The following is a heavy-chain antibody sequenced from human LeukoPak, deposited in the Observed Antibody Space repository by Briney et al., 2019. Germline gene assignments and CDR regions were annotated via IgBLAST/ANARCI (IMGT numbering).Heavy chain of an antibody. CDR1: GYTFTSYS. J-gene: IGHJ5*02. CDR3: ARWRGGSVWFDP. CDR2: SNPSGGST. D-gene: IGHD2-15*01. Sequence: ASVKVSCKASGYTFTSYSMHWVRQPPGQGLEWMGISNPSGGSTSYAQKFQGRVTMTRDKSTSTVYMELSRLRSEDPAVYYCARWRGGSVWFDPWGQGTLVTVLS. V-gene: IGHV1-46*01.